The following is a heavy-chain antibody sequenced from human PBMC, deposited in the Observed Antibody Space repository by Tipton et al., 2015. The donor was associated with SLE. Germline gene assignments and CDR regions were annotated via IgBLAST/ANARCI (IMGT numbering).Heavy chain of an antibody. CDR1: GASISNYY. J-gene: IGHJ3*02. D-gene: IGHD3-22*01. V-gene: IGHV4-4*07. Sequence: TLSLTCTVSGASISNYYWTWIRQPAGKGLEWIGRIYPTGNTNYKSSLQSRVTISLDTSNNQFSLRLHSVTVADTAVYYCARGGLYETSAYSVGFDIWGQGTLVTVSP. CDR3: ARGGLYETSAYSVGFDI. CDR2: IYPTGNT.